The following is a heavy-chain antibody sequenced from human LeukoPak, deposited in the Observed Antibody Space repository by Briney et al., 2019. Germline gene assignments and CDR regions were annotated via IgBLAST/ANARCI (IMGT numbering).Heavy chain of an antibody. CDR1: GFTVSSNY. D-gene: IGHD1-26*01. CDR2: IYSGGST. CDR3: AREDEWELLYY. J-gene: IGHJ4*02. V-gene: IGHV3-53*01. Sequence: PGGSLRLSCAASGFTVSSNYMSWVSQAPGKRLEWVSVIYSGGSTYYADSVKGRFTISRDNSKNTLYLQMNSLRAEDTAVYYCAREDEWELLYYWGQGTPVTVSS.